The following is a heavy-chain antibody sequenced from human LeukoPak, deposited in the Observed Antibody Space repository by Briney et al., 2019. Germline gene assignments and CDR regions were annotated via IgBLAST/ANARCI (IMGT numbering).Heavy chain of an antibody. J-gene: IGHJ4*02. CDR2: VYYTGST. D-gene: IGHD5-24*01. CDR3: ARGLSWLQSSYYFDY. V-gene: IGHV4-59*01. Sequence: KSSETLSLTCTVSGDSISSYYWSWIRQPPGKGLEWIGYVYYTGSTNYNPPLKSRVTISVDTSKNHFSLKLSSVTAADTAVYYCARGLSWLQSSYYFDYWGQGTLVTVSS. CDR1: GDSISSYY.